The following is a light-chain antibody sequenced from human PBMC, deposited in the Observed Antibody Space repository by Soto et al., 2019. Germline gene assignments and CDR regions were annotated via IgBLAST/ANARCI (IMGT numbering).Light chain of an antibody. Sequence: EIVMPQSPATLSVSPGERATLSCRASQSVSSNLAWYQQKPGQAPRLLIYGASTRATGIPARFSGSGSGTECTLTISSLQSEDFAVYYCQQYNNWRTIGQGTKVEIK. J-gene: IGKJ1*01. CDR3: QQYNNWRT. CDR2: GAS. V-gene: IGKV3-15*01. CDR1: QSVSSN.